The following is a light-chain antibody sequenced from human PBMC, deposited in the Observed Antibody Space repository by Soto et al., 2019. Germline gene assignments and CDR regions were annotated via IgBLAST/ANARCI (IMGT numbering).Light chain of an antibody. Sequence: QSALTQPASLSGSPGQSITISCTGTSSDIGAYIFVSWYQQHPGKAPKLMIYDIINRPSGVSNRFSGSKSGNTASLTISGLQAEDEADYYCVSFTTSRSDVFGTGTKLTVL. CDR1: SSDIGAYIF. CDR2: DII. CDR3: VSFTTSRSDV. J-gene: IGLJ1*01. V-gene: IGLV2-14*03.